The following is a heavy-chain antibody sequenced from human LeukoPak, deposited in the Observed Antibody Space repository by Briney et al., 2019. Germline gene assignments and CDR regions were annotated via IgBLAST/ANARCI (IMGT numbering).Heavy chain of an antibody. V-gene: IGHV3-30*02. CDR2: IRYDGSNK. CDR3: AKDGSVDTAILRGYYMDV. J-gene: IGHJ6*03. Sequence: GGSLRLSCAASGFTFSSYGMHWVRQAPGKGLEWVAFIRYDGSNKYYADSVKGRFTISRDNSKNTLYLQMNSLRAEDTAVYYCAKDGSVDTAILRGYYMDVWGKGTTVTISS. D-gene: IGHD5-18*01. CDR1: GFTFSSYG.